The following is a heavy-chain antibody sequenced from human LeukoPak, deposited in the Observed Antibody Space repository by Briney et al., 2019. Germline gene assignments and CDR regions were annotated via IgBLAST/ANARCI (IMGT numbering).Heavy chain of an antibody. J-gene: IGHJ4*02. Sequence: SGTLSLTCAVSGGSISSSNWWSWVRQSPGKGLEWIGEIYHSGSTNYIPSLKSRLIISVDKSKNQFSLKLSSVTAADTAVYYCARVVYDSSGYKFDYWGQGTLVTVSS. CDR1: GGSISSSNW. V-gene: IGHV4-4*02. CDR3: ARVVYDSSGYKFDY. D-gene: IGHD3-22*01. CDR2: IYHSGST.